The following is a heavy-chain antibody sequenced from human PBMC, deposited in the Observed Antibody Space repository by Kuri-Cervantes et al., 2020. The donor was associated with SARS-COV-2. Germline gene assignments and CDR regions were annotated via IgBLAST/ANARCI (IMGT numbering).Heavy chain of an antibody. V-gene: IGHV1-18*01. D-gene: IGHD2-21*01. Sequence: ASVKVSCKASGYTFTSYGISWVRQAPGQGLEWMGWISAYNGNTNYAQKLQGRVTMTTDTSTSTAYMELSSLRSEDTAAYYCARGGWGGAYCGGDRYSGWFDPWGQGTLVTVSS. J-gene: IGHJ5*02. CDR1: GYTFTSYG. CDR2: ISAYNGNT. CDR3: ARGGWGGAYCGGDRYSGWFDP.